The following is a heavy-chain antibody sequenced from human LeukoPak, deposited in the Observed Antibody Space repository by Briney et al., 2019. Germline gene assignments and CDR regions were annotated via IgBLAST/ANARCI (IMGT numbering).Heavy chain of an antibody. CDR3: ARAHHIVVVTAIPRYYYGMDV. Sequence: ASVKVSCTASGYTFTSYYMHWVRQAPGQGLEWMGIINPSGGSTSYAQKFQGRVTMTRDTSTSTVYMELSSLRSEDTAVYYCARAHHIVVVTAIPRYYYGMDVWGQGTTVTVSS. CDR1: GYTFTSYY. D-gene: IGHD2-21*02. J-gene: IGHJ6*02. V-gene: IGHV1-46*01. CDR2: INPSGGST.